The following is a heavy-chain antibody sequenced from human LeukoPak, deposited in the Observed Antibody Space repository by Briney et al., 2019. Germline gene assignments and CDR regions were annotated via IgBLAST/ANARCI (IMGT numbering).Heavy chain of an antibody. J-gene: IGHJ4*02. CDR3: ARDSGYCSSTGCYVHYFDY. Sequence: GGPLRLSCAASGFTFNSYSMNWVRQTPGKGLEWVSSISSSSGYINYADSVKGRFTVSRDNAKNSLYLQMNSLRAEDTAVYYCARDSGYCSSTGCYVHYFDYWGQGTLVTVSS. V-gene: IGHV3-21*01. D-gene: IGHD2-2*01. CDR2: ISSSSGYI. CDR1: GFTFNSYS.